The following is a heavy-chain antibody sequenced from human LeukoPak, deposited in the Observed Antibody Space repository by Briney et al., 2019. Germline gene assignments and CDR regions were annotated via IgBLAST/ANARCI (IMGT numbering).Heavy chain of an antibody. CDR2: INHSGST. CDR1: GGSFSGYY. V-gene: IGHV4-34*01. D-gene: IGHD3-16*01. J-gene: IGHJ6*02. CDR3: AREGGLSGMDV. Sequence: SETLSLTCAVYGGSFSGYYWSWIRQPPGKGLEWIGEINHSGSTNYNPSLMSRVTISVDTSKNQFSLKLSSVTAADTAVYYCAREGGLSGMDVWGQGTTVTVSS.